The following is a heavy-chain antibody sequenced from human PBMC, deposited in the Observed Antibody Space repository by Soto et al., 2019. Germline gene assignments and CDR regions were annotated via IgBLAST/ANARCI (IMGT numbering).Heavy chain of an antibody. D-gene: IGHD3-22*01. V-gene: IGHV4-34*01. CDR3: ASINNYYDSSGYYYVAEYFHH. J-gene: IGHJ1*01. Sequence: SETLSLTCAVYGGSFSGYYWSWIRQPPGKGLEWIGEINHSGSTNYNPSLKSRVTISVDTSKNQFSLKLSSVTAADTAVYYCASINNYYDSSGYYYVAEYFHHWGQGTLVTVSS. CDR1: GGSFSGYY. CDR2: INHSGST.